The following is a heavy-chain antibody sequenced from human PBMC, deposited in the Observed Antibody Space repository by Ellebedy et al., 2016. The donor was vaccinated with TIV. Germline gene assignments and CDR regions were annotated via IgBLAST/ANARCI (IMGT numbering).Heavy chain of an antibody. CDR2: IIISSSTI. CDR3: AREGRGNSTPLDY. D-gene: IGHD2/OR15-2a*01. Sequence: PGGSLRLSCAASGFTFSTYSMNWVRQAPGKGLEWVSYIIISSSTIYYTDSVKRRFTISRDSTKNSLYLQMNSLRAEDTAVYYCAREGRGNSTPLDYWGQGTLVTVSS. V-gene: IGHV3-48*04. J-gene: IGHJ4*02. CDR1: GFTFSTYS.